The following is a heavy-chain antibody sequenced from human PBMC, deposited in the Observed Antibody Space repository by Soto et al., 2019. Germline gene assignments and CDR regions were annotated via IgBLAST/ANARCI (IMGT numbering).Heavy chain of an antibody. CDR2: IYYSGST. D-gene: IGHD3-22*01. CDR3: ARGYDYDSGGYLFDY. Sequence: PAEPRSLTCSVSGGSVIINIYYWTWSRQHPGKGPEWIWHIYYSGSTYYNPSLKSRVTISLDMSKNQFSLKLTSVSAADTAVYYCARGYDYDSGGYLFDYWGQGKLVTVSS. J-gene: IGHJ4*02. V-gene: IGHV4-31*03. CDR1: GGSVIINIYY.